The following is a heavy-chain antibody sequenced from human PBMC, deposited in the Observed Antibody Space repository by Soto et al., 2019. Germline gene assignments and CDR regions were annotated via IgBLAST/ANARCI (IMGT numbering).Heavy chain of an antibody. CDR1: DGSINSYF. D-gene: IGHD6-13*01. CDR2: IHSSGST. Sequence: PSETLSLTCTVSDGSINSYFWSWIRQPPGKGLEWIGHIHSSGSTKYNPSLKSRVTMSVDTSRNQFSLKLNSVTAADTAVYYCARDRSIKAAAGSGPDYYYYGMDVWGRGTTVTVSS. J-gene: IGHJ6*02. V-gene: IGHV4-59*01. CDR3: ARDRSIKAAAGSGPDYYYYGMDV.